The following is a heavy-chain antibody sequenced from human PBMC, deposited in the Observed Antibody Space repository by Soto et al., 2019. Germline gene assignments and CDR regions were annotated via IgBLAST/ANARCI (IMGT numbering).Heavy chain of an antibody. J-gene: IGHJ4*02. V-gene: IGHV4-59*01. CDR3: ASGPGASGTYHYYFYY. CDR1: GGSLSSYW. CDR2: IYYTGST. Sequence: SETLSLTCTVSGGSLSSYWWSWIRQPPGKGLEWIGYIYYTGSTNYNPSLKSRVTISLDASKNQFSLKLSSVTAADTAVYSCASGPGASGTYHYYFYYWGPGTLVTVSS. D-gene: IGHD3-10*01.